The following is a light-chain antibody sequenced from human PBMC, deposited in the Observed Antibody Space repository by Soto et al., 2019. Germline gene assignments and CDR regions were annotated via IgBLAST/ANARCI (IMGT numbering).Light chain of an antibody. CDR1: QSVSSNY. J-gene: IGKJ2*01. Sequence: EIVLTQSPGTLSLSPGERATLSCRASQSVSSNYLAWFQQKPGQAPRLLIYGASSRASGIPDRFSGSGSGTDFTLTISRLEPEDFAMYYCQQYGGSPYTFGQGTKLEIK. CDR3: QQYGGSPYT. V-gene: IGKV3-20*01. CDR2: GAS.